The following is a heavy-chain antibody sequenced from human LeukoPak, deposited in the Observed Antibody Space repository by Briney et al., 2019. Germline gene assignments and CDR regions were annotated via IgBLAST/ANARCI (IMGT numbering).Heavy chain of an antibody. CDR3: ARPWAGTADDAFDI. V-gene: IGHV1-2*02. CDR1: GYTFTGYY. Sequence: ASVKVSCKASGYTFTGYYMHWVRQAPGQGLEWMGWINPNSGGTNYAQKFQGRVTMTRDTSISTAHMELSRLRSDDTAVYYCARPWAGTADDAFDIWGQGTMVTVSS. D-gene: IGHD7-27*01. CDR2: INPNSGGT. J-gene: IGHJ3*02.